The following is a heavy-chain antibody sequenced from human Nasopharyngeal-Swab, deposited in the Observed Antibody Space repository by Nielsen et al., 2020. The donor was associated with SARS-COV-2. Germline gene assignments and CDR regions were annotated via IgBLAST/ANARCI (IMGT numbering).Heavy chain of an antibody. CDR2: IYYSGST. J-gene: IGHJ3*02. D-gene: IGHD5-18*01. CDR3: ARDSGYSYGYRLDAFDI. CDR1: GGSISSYY. Sequence: GSLRLSCTVSGGSISSYYWSWIRQPPGKGLEWIGYIYYSGSTNYNPSLKSRVTISVDTSKNQFSLKLSSVTAADTAVYYCARDSGYSYGYRLDAFDIWGQGTMVTVSS. V-gene: IGHV4-59*01.